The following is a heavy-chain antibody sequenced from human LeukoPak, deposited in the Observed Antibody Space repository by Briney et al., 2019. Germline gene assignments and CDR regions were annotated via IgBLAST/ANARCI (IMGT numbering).Heavy chain of an antibody. CDR1: GFTFSSYW. D-gene: IGHD4-17*01. CDR3: ARDTDYGDSYFDH. CDR2: IHLDGRTT. J-gene: IGHJ4*02. Sequence: GGSLRLSCAASGFTFSSYWMHWVRQRPGKGLVWVSRIHLDGRTTNYADSVKGRFTISRDNAKNTLSLEMNSLRPEDTAVYYCARDTDYGDSYFDHWGQGTLVTVSS. V-gene: IGHV3-74*01.